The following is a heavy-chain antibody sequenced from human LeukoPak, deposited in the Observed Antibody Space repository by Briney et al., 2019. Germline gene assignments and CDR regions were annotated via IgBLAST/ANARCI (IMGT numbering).Heavy chain of an antibody. V-gene: IGHV4-34*01. CDR3: ARHRKQLAPGPKRDRPYWYFDL. D-gene: IGHD6-13*01. CDR2: INHSGST. Sequence: PSETLSLTCAVYGGSFSGYYWSWIRQPPGKGLEWIGEINHSGSTNYNPSLKSRVTISVDTSKNQFSLKLSSVTAADTAVYYCARHRKQLAPGPKRDRPYWYFDLWGRGTLVTVSS. J-gene: IGHJ2*01. CDR1: GGSFSGYY.